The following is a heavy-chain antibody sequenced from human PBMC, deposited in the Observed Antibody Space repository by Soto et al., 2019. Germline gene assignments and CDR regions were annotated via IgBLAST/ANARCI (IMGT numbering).Heavy chain of an antibody. CDR1: GGSFSGYY. CDR2: INHSGST. J-gene: IGHJ4*02. Sequence: SETLSLTCAVYGGSFSGYYWSWIRQPPGKGLEWIGEINHSGSTNYNPSLKSRVTISVDTSKNQFSLKLSSVTAADTAVYYCARGLGIAAAGKFDYWGQGTLVTVSS. V-gene: IGHV4-34*01. CDR3: ARGLGIAAAGKFDY. D-gene: IGHD6-13*01.